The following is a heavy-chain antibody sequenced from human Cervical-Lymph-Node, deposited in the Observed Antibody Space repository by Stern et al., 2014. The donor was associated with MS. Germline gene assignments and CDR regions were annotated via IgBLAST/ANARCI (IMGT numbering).Heavy chain of an antibody. D-gene: IGHD3-22*01. J-gene: IGHJ4*02. CDR3: ARGRGYYYFDY. Sequence: QVQLVQSGPGLVKPSETLSLTCTVSGGSISSYHWAWIRQPPGKGLEWIGYIYYSGSTKYNPSLKSRVTISLDMSKNQFSLKLSSVIAADTAVYYCARGRGYYYFDYWGQGNPVTVSS. CDR2: IYYSGST. V-gene: IGHV4-59*01. CDR1: GGSISSYH.